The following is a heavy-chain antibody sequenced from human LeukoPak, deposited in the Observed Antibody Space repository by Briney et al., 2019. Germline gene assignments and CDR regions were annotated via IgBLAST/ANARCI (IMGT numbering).Heavy chain of an antibody. CDR1: GFTSSSYA. CDR2: ISYDGSNK. Sequence: GGSLRLSCAASGFTSSSYAMHWVRQAPGKGLEWVALISYDGSNKYYADSVKGRFTISRDNSKNTLYLQMNSLRAEDTAVYYCAGLWGYCSSTTCLTSFDYWGQGTLVTVSS. CDR3: AGLWGYCSSTTCLTSFDY. V-gene: IGHV3-30*04. D-gene: IGHD2-2*01. J-gene: IGHJ4*02.